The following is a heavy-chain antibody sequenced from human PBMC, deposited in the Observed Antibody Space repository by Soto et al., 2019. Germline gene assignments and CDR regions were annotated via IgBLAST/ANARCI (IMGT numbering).Heavy chain of an antibody. Sequence: QVHLVQSGAEVKKPGASVKVSCKASGYTFTSYGITWVRQAPGQGLEWMGWISAHNGNTDYAQKLQGRVIVTRDTPTGTAYMELRRLRADDTAVYYCARGGDGDYWGQGAVVTVSS. V-gene: IGHV1-18*01. CDR2: ISAHNGNT. D-gene: IGHD3-16*01. J-gene: IGHJ4*02. CDR1: GYTFTSYG. CDR3: ARGGDGDY.